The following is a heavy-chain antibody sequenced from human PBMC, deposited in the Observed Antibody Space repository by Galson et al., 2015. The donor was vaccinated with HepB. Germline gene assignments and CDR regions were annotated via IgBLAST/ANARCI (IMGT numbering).Heavy chain of an antibody. Sequence: SVKVSCKASGGTFSSYAISWVRQAPGQGLEWMGGIIPIFGTANYAQKFQGRVTITADESTSTAYMELSSLRSEDTAVYYCARRGYCSSTSCGGYYFDYWGQGTLVTVSS. CDR2: IIPIFGTA. J-gene: IGHJ4*02. V-gene: IGHV1-69*13. D-gene: IGHD2-2*01. CDR3: ARRGYCSSTSCGGYYFDY. CDR1: GGTFSSYA.